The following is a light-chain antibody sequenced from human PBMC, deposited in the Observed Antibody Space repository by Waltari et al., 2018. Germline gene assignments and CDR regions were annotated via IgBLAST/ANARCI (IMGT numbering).Light chain of an antibody. J-gene: IGKJ2*01. Sequence: DIQMTQTPSSLSPSVGDRVTITCRASQSIAGHLNWFQQQPGRAPKLLIHTASSLQSGVQSRFSGSGSGTHFTLIISSLQPEDFATYFCQQTYITPYTFGQGTKLEIK. CDR1: QSIAGH. CDR3: QQTYITPYT. V-gene: IGKV1-39*01. CDR2: TAS.